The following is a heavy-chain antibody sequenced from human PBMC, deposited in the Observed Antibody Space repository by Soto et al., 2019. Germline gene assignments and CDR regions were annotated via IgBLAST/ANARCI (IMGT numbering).Heavy chain of an antibody. CDR1: GGTFSSYA. CDR2: IIPIFGTA. J-gene: IGHJ5*02. V-gene: IGHV1-69*01. D-gene: IGHD5-18*01. Sequence: QVQLVQSGAVVKKPGSSVKVSCKASGGTFSSYAISWVRQAPGQGIEWMGGIIPIFGTANYAQKFQGRVTITADESTSTAYMELSSLRSEDTAVYYCARKVGTAMVQFWFDPWGQGTLVTVSS. CDR3: ARKVGTAMVQFWFDP.